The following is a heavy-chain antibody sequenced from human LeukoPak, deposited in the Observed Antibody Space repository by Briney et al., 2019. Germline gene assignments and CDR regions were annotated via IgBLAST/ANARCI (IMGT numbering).Heavy chain of an antibody. V-gene: IGHV3-23*01. CDR1: GFTFSSYA. J-gene: IGHJ4*02. CDR2: ISGSGGST. D-gene: IGHD3-10*01. Sequence: GGSLRLSCAASGFTFSSYAMSWVRQAPGKGLEWVSAISGSGGSTYYADSVKGRFTISRDNSKNTLYLQMNSLRAEDTAVYYCARAPLLWFGELGADYWGQGTLVTVSS. CDR3: ARAPLLWFGELGADY.